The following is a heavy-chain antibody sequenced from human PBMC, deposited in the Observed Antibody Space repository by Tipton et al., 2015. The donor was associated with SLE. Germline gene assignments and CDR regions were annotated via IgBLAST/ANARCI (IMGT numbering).Heavy chain of an antibody. CDR3: AGGLAVAGTRDY. CDR1: GGAISTFY. Sequence: TLSLTCTVSGGAISTFYWSWIRQSAGKGLEWIGRIYSSGRTNYNPSLKSRVTMSVDTSKNQFSLKLGSVTAADTAIYYCAGGLAVAGTRDYWGQGTLVTVSS. J-gene: IGHJ4*02. D-gene: IGHD6-19*01. CDR2: IYSSGRT. V-gene: IGHV4-4*07.